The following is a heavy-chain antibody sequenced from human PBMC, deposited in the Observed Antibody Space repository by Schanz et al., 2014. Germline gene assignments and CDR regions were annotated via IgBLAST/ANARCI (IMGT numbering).Heavy chain of an antibody. D-gene: IGHD6-19*01. J-gene: IGHJ4*02. Sequence: QVQVVQSGGGLVKPGGSLRLSCAASGFVFGDYYMTWIRQAPGKGLEWLSYISDSGTYTNYADSVKGRFTISRDNAKSSLYLQMNSLRVEDTAVYYCAASSGWHPSTDYRGQGTLVTVSS. CDR3: AASSGWHPSTDY. CDR2: ISDSGTYT. V-gene: IGHV3-11*05. CDR1: GFVFGDYY.